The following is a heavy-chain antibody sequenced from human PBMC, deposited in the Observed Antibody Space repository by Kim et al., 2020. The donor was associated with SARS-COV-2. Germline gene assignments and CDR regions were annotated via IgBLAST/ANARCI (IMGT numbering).Heavy chain of an antibody. D-gene: IGHD2-2*01. CDR3: AKRGYCGSSPKCYHYFEY. CDR2: IGGGVGNT. V-gene: IGHV3-23*01. J-gene: IGHJ4*02. CDR1: GFTFSRYG. Sequence: GGSLRLSCAASGFTFSRYGMAWVRQAPGKGLEWVSTIGGGVGNTYYADSVRGRFTISRDNSKNTLYLQITSLRAEDTALYYCAKRGYCGSSPKCYHYFEYWGQGALVTVSS.